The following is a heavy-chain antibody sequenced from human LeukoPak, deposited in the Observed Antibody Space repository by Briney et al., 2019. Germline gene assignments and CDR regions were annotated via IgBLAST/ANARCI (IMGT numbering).Heavy chain of an antibody. V-gene: IGHV3-66*01. CDR3: ARDKRYCTSGRCWGVQFGP. D-gene: IGHD2-8*01. CDR2: IYEGGDT. Sequence: PGGSLRLSCVASGFTVSTNYMSWVRQAPGKGPEWISIIYEGGDTNYADSVKGRFTISRDNSKNTLYLQMNAVRAEDTAVYYCARDKRYCTSGRCWGVQFGPWGQGTLVTVSS. J-gene: IGHJ5*02. CDR1: GFTVSTNY.